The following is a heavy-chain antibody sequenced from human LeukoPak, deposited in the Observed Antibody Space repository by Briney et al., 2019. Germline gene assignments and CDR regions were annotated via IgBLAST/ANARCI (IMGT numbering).Heavy chain of an antibody. V-gene: IGHV1-8*01. CDR3: AREYPLSYSSGWYDY. CDR2: MNPNSGNT. CDR1: GYTFISYD. J-gene: IGHJ4*02. Sequence: WASVKVSCKASGYTFISYDINWVRQATGQGVEWMGWMNPNSGNTGYAQKFQGRVTMTRNTSISTAYMELSSVRSEDTAVYYGAREYPLSYSSGWYDYWGQGTLVTVSS. D-gene: IGHD6-19*01.